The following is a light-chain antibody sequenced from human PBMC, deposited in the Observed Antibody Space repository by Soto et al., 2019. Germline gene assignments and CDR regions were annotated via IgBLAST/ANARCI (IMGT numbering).Light chain of an antibody. J-gene: IGKJ1*01. CDR2: DAS. CDR3: QQGGT. V-gene: IGKV3-11*01. CDR1: QSVSSY. Sequence: EIVLTQSPATLSLSPGERATLSCRASQSVSSYLAWYQQNPGQAPRLLIYDASNRATGIPARFSGSGSGTDFTLTISSLEPEDFAVYYCQQGGTFGQGTKVEIK.